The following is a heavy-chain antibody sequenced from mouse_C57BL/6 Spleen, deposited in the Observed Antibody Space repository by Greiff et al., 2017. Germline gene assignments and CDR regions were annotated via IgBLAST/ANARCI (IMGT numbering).Heavy chain of an antibody. CDR1: GYTFTSYW. V-gene: IGHV1-59*01. CDR2: IDPSDSYT. D-gene: IGHD2-2*01. CDR3: ARQGYTAY. J-gene: IGHJ3*01. Sequence: QVQLQQPGAELVRPGTSVKLSCKASGYTFTSYWMHWVKQRPGQGLEWIGVIDPSDSYTNYNQKFKGKATLTVDTSSSTAYMQLSSLTSEDSAVYYCARQGYTAYWGQGTLVTVSA.